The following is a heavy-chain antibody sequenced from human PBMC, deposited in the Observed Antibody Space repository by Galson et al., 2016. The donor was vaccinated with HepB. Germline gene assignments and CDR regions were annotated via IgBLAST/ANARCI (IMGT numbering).Heavy chain of an antibody. D-gene: IGHD2-2*01. CDR3: ARGRPYCSSTSCYPTYYYYYGMDV. V-gene: IGHV3-30*03. Sequence: SLRLSCAASGFSFSASGIRWVRQAPGKGPQWVALIAYDGVYKYYADSVKGRFTISRDNSKNTLYLQMNSLRAEDTAVYYCARGRPYCSSTSCYPTYYYYYGMDVRGLGTTVTV. J-gene: IGHJ6*02. CDR2: IAYDGVYK. CDR1: GFSFSASG.